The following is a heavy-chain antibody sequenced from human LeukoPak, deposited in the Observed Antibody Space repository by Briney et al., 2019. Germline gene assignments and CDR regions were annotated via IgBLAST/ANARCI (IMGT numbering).Heavy chain of an antibody. Sequence: SGTLSLTCTVSGDSISSGDYYWSWIRQPAGKGLEWIGRISSSGSTNYNPSLKSRVTISVDTSKNQFSLKLSSVTAADTAVYFCARGPYSYDSSGAFDVWGQGTMVTVSS. CDR1: GDSISSGDYY. J-gene: IGHJ3*01. V-gene: IGHV4-61*02. D-gene: IGHD3-22*01. CDR3: ARGPYSYDSSGAFDV. CDR2: ISSSGST.